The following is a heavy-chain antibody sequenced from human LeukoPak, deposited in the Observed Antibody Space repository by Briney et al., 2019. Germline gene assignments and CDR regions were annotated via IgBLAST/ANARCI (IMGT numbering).Heavy chain of an antibody. CDR3: AKETGVNWFDP. Sequence: GGSLRLSCAASGFTFSSYGMHWVRQAPGKGLEWVAVISYDGSNKCYADSVKGRFTISRDNSKNTLYLQMDSLRAEDTAVYYCAKETGVNWFDPWGQGTLVTVSS. CDR2: ISYDGSNK. CDR1: GFTFSSYG. J-gene: IGHJ5*02. D-gene: IGHD7-27*01. V-gene: IGHV3-30*18.